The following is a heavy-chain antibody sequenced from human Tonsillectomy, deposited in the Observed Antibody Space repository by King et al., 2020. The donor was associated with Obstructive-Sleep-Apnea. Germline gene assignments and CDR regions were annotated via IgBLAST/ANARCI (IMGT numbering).Heavy chain of an antibody. CDR2: ISHDGGDN. J-gene: IGHJ4*02. CDR1: GFGFSTYA. Sequence: VQLVESGGGVVQPGRSLRVSCAASGFGFSTYAMHWVRQAPGKGLEWVAVISHDGGDNYYADSVKGRFTISRDNSKNTMYLEMNSLGSEDTAVYYCARPYYDRNGYCYPYFDYWGQGTLITVSS. CDR3: ARPYYDRNGYCYPYFDY. D-gene: IGHD3-22*01. V-gene: IGHV3-30*04.